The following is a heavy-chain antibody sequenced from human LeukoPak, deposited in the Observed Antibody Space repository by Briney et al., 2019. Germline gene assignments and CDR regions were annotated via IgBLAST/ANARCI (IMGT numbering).Heavy chain of an antibody. CDR1: GYSFTTYG. J-gene: IGHJ4*02. CDR2: ICPGDSDT. CDR3: ARFIAVAGYFDY. V-gene: IGHV5-51*01. Sequence: GESLKISCKGSGYSFTTYGMGWVRQMPGKGLEWMGIICPGDSDTRYSPSFQGQVTISADKSISTAYLQWSSLKASDTAMYYCARFIAVAGYFDYWGQGTLVTVSS. D-gene: IGHD6-19*01.